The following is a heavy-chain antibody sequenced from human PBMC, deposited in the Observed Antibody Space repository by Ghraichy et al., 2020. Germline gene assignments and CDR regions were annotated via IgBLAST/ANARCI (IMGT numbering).Heavy chain of an antibody. CDR1: GYTFADYTFTDQSDYF. J-gene: IGHJ4*02. CDR3: ARLSTGWYFDY. D-gene: IGHD6-19*01. CDR2: INPYSGGT. Sequence: ASVKVSCKASGYTFADYTFTDQSDYFMHWLRQAPGQGLEWMGWINPYSGGTKYAQKFQGRVTMSRDTSINTAYMELSRLRSDDTALYYCARLSTGWYFDYWGQGTLVTVSS. V-gene: IGHV1-2*02.